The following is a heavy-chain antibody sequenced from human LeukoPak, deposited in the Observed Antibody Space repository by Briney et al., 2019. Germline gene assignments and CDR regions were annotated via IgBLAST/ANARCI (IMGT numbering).Heavy chain of an antibody. V-gene: IGHV1-69*06. J-gene: IGHJ4*02. D-gene: IGHD3-22*01. CDR3: ARVDDRGHYYDSSGPRKLFDY. CDR1: GGTFSSYA. Sequence: GASVKVSCKASGGTFSSYAISWVRRAPGQGLEWMGGIIPIFGTANYAQKFQGRVTITADKSTSTAYMELSSLRSEDTAVYYCARVDDRGHYYDSSGPRKLFDYWGQGTLVTVSS. CDR2: IIPIFGTA.